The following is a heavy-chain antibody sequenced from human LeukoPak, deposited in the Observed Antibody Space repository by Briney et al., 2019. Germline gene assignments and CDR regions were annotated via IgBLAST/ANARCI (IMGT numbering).Heavy chain of an antibody. CDR1: GYTFTVYY. Sequence: ASVKVSCKASGYTFTVYYMHWVPQAPGHGLEWMGWINLKSGGTNYVQEYQGRVTMTRDTSISTAYMELSRLRSDDTAVYYCARGGLAVAGTMDVWGQGTTVTVSS. CDR3: ARGGLAVAGTMDV. V-gene: IGHV1-2*02. D-gene: IGHD6-19*01. CDR2: INLKSGGT. J-gene: IGHJ6*02.